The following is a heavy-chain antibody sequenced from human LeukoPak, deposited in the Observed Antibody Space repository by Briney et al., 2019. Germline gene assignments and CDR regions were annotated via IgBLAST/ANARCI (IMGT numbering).Heavy chain of an antibody. V-gene: IGHV1-2*02. J-gene: IGHJ4*02. CDR2: INPNSGGR. Sequence: ASVKVSCKASGYTFTGYYMHWVRQAPGQGLEWMGWINPNSGGRNYAQKFQGRVTMTRDTDISTDYMELRRMRVNDTAVYYCATRGGVYYYDSSGYSLDYWGQGTLVTVSS. D-gene: IGHD3-22*01. CDR3: ATRGGVYYYDSSGYSLDY. CDR1: GYTFTGYY.